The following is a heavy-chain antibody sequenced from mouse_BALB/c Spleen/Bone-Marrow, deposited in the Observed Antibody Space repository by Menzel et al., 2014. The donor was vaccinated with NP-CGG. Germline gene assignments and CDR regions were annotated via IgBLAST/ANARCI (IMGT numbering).Heavy chain of an antibody. CDR1: GFNIKDTY. CDR3: AREDYGNSYAMDY. CDR2: IDPANGNT. Sequence: EVQLQQSGAELVKPGASVKLSCTASGFNIKDTYMHWVKQRPEQGLDWIGRIDPANGNTKYDPKFQGKATITADTSSNAAYLQLSGLTSEDTAVYYCAREDYGNSYAMDYWGQGTSVTVSS. V-gene: IGHV14-3*02. D-gene: IGHD2-1*01. J-gene: IGHJ4*01.